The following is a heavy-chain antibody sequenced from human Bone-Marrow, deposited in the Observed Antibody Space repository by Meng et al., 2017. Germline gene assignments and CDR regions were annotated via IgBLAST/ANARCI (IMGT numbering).Heavy chain of an antibody. Sequence: QLHEAGPGPAKPSQTLSLTFPVLGGSINSGTHYWSWIRQHPGKGLEYIGYIYYSGSTYYNPSLKSRVIISVDTSKNQFSLRLNSVTAADTAVYYCASLYGDSSVWYLDLWGRGTLVTVSS. V-gene: IGHV4-31*03. CDR2: IYYSGST. J-gene: IGHJ2*01. CDR3: ASLYGDSSVWYLDL. D-gene: IGHD4-17*01. CDR1: GGSINSGTHY.